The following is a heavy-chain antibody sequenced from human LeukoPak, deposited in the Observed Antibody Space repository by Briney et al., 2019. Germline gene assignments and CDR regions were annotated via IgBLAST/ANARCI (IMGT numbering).Heavy chain of an antibody. V-gene: IGHV3-30*02. J-gene: IGHJ6*03. D-gene: IGHD2-8*02. Sequence: GGSLRLSCAASGFTFSSYGMHWVRQAPGKGLEWMAFIRYDGSNKYYADSVKGRFTISRDNSKNTLYLQMNSLSAEDTAVYYCAKASGGRYYYYYMDVWGKGTTVTISS. CDR2: IRYDGSNK. CDR1: GFTFSSYG. CDR3: AKASGGRYYYYYMDV.